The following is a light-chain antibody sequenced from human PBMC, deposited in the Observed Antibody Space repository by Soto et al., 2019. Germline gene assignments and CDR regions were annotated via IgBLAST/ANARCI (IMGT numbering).Light chain of an antibody. CDR2: GAS. CDR1: QSVSSSY. Sequence: EIVLTQSPGTLSLSPGARAPLSCRASQSVSSSYLAWYQQKPGQAPRLLIYGASSRATGIPDRFSGSGSGTDFTLTISRLEPEDFAVYYCQQYGSLITFGQGTRLEIK. V-gene: IGKV3-20*01. J-gene: IGKJ5*01. CDR3: QQYGSLIT.